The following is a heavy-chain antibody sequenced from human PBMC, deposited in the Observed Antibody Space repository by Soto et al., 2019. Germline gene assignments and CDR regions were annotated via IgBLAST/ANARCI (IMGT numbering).Heavy chain of an antibody. Sequence: QVQLVESGGGVVQPGRSLRLSCAASGFTFSSYGMHWVRQAPGKGLEWVAVIWYDGSNKYYADSVKGRFTTSRNNSKNTLYLQINSLRAEDTAVYYCARESYDSSGYYLSNDAFDIWGQGTMVTVSS. CDR2: IWYDGSNK. CDR3: ARESYDSSGYYLSNDAFDI. CDR1: GFTFSSYG. J-gene: IGHJ3*02. D-gene: IGHD3-22*01. V-gene: IGHV3-33*01.